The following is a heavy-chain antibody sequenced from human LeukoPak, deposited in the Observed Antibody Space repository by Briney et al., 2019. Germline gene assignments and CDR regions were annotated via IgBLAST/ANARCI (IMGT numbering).Heavy chain of an antibody. CDR2: ISYDGSNK. Sequence: GGSLRLSCAASGFTFSSHAMHWVRQAPGKGLEWVAVISYDGSNKYYADSVKGRFTISRDNSKNTLYLQMNSLRAEDTAVYYCAKGAWLGPYDYWGQGTLVTVSS. CDR1: GFTFSSHA. CDR3: AKGAWLGPYDY. V-gene: IGHV3-30-3*01. D-gene: IGHD6-19*01. J-gene: IGHJ4*02.